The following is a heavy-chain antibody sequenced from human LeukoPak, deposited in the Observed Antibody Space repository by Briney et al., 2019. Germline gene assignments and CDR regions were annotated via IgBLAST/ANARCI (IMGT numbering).Heavy chain of an antibody. CDR1: GGSFSGYY. V-gene: IGHV4-34*01. CDR2: INHSGST. CDR3: ASWAYSYGPYYFDY. D-gene: IGHD5-18*01. J-gene: IGHJ4*02. Sequence: SETRSRTCAVYGGSFSGYYWSWIRQPPGKGLEWIGEINHSGSTNYNPSLKSRVTISVDTSKNQFSLKLSSVTAADTAVYYCASWAYSYGPYYFDYWGQGTLVTVSS.